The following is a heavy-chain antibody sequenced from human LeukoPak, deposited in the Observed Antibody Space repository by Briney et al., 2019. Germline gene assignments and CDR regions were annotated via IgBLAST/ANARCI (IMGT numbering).Heavy chain of an antibody. CDR1: GGSISSSSYY. J-gene: IGHJ6*02. D-gene: IGHD5-12*01. CDR3: ARRSGWDV. CDR2: IYYSGST. Sequence: SETLPLTCPVSGGSISSSSYYWGWIRQPPWKGLEWIGSIYYSGSTYYNPSLKSRVTISVDTSKNQFSLKLSSVTAADTAVYYCARRSGWDVWGQGTTVTVSS. V-gene: IGHV4-39*01.